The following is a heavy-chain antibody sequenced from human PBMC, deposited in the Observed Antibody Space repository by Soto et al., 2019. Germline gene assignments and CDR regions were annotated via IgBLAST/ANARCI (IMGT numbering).Heavy chain of an antibody. V-gene: IGHV6-1*01. J-gene: IGHJ6*02. CDR3: ARDRGRNYYYGMDV. CDR1: GASVSSNSAA. CDR2: TYYRSKWYN. Sequence: SQTLSLTCAISGASVSSNSAAWNWIMQSPSRGLEWLGSTYYRSKWYNDYAVSVKSRITINPDTSKNQFSLQLNSVTPEDTAVYYCARDRGRNYYYGMDVWGQGTTVTVSS.